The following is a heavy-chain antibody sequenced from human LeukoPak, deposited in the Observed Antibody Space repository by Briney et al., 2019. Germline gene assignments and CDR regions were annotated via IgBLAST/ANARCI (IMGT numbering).Heavy chain of an antibody. CDR2: IYYSGST. V-gene: IGHV4-59*01. J-gene: IGHJ4*02. CDR1: GGSISSNY. D-gene: IGHD1-26*01. CDR3: ARGRWELPPLDY. Sequence: PSETLSLTCTVSGGSISSNYWSWIRQPPGKGLEWIGYIYYSGSTNYNPSLKSRVTISVDTSKNQFSLKLSSVTAADTAVYYCARGRWELPPLDYWGQGTLVTVSS.